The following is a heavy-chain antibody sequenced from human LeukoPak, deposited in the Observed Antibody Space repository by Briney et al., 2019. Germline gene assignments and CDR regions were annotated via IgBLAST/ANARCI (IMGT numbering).Heavy chain of an antibody. CDR3: AKEFGWFGELSPGY. Sequence: GGSLRLSCAASGFTVSSNYMSWVRQAPGKGLEWVSVIYSGGSTYYADSVKGRFTISRDNSKNTLYLQMNSLRAEDTAVYYCAKEFGWFGELSPGYWGQGTLVTVSS. CDR1: GFTVSSNY. D-gene: IGHD3-10*01. CDR2: IYSGGST. J-gene: IGHJ4*02. V-gene: IGHV3-66*01.